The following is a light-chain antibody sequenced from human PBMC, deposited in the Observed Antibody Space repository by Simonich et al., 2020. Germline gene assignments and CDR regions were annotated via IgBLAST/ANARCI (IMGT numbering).Light chain of an antibody. CDR2: DVS. J-gene: IGLJ2*01. Sequence: QSALTQPRSVSGSPGQSVPISCTGTSSELGGYNYVSWFQQHPGKAPKLMIYDVSKRPSGVPDRFSGSKSGNTASLTISGLQAEDEADYYCCSYAGSYTLVFGGGTKLTVL. CDR1: SSELGGYNY. V-gene: IGLV2-11*01. CDR3: CSYAGSYTLV.